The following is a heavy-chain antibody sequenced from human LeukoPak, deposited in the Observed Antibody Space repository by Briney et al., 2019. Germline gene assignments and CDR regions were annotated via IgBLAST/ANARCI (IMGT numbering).Heavy chain of an antibody. V-gene: IGHV1-46*01. D-gene: IGHD2-15*01. J-gene: IGHJ6*03. CDR1: GYTFTSYY. CDR3: ARDCSGGSCYSENYYYYMDV. Sequence: ASVKVSCKASGYTFTSYYMHWVRQAPGQGLEWMGIINPSGGSTSYAQKFQGRVTITADKSTSTAYMELSSLRSEDTAVYYCARDCSGGSCYSENYYYYMDVWGKGTTVTVSS. CDR2: INPSGGST.